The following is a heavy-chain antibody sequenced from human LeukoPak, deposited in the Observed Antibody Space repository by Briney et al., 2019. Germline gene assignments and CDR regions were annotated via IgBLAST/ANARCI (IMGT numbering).Heavy chain of an antibody. J-gene: IGHJ4*02. CDR3: ARGGIQLWFDY. CDR1: GYPFTDYA. D-gene: IGHD5-18*01. Sequence: ASVKVSCKASGYPFTDYAINWVRQAPGQGLEWMGWINTNTGNPTYAQDFTGRFVFSLDTSVSTTYLQISSLEAEDTAVYYCARGGIQLWFDYWSQGTLVTVSS. CDR2: INTNTGNP. V-gene: IGHV7-4-1*02.